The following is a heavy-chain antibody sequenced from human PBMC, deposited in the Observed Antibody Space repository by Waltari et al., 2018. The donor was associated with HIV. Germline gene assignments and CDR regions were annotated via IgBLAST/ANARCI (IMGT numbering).Heavy chain of an antibody. J-gene: IGHJ4*02. V-gene: IGHV4-34*01. CDR1: GASFNAYY. Sequence: QAQLQQWGTGLLKPSEALSLTCAVYGASFNAYYWPWIRQLPGKGLEWMGEVGPGGNVNVFPSIRRGLSLSTDASKNQFSLTLTSVAATDTGVYFCARGLQMTAYASGNWLWEQMLSRYVFDVWGQGTRV. CDR2: VGPGGNV. D-gene: IGHD2-2*01. CDR3: ARGLQMTAYASGNWLWEQMLSRYVFDV.